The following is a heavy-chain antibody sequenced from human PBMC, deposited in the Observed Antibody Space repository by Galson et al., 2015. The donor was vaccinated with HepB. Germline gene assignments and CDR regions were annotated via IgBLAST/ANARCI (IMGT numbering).Heavy chain of an antibody. CDR2: INPSGGST. V-gene: IGHV1-46*01. D-gene: IGHD3-10*01. CDR3: AREGYYGSGSSAASEPYYGMDV. J-gene: IGHJ6*02. Sequence: SVKVSCKASGYTFTSYYMHWVRQAPGQGLEWMGIINPSGGSTSYAQKSQGRVTMTRDTSTSTVYMELSSLRSEDTAVYYCAREGYYGSGSSAASEPYYGMDVWGQGTTVTVSS. CDR1: GYTFTSYY.